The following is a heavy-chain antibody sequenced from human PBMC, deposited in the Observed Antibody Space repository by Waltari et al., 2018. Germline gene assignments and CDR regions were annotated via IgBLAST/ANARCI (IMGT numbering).Heavy chain of an antibody. V-gene: IGHV4-59*01. CDR3: ARRGSGSYIFDY. CDR2: IYYSGST. D-gene: IGHD3-10*01. Sequence: QVQLQESGPGLVKPSETLSLTCTVSGGSISSYYWSWIRQPPGKGLEWIGYIYYSGSTTYTPSLKSRVTISVDTSKNQFSLKLSSVTAADTAVYYCARRGSGSYIFDYWGQGTLVTVSS. J-gene: IGHJ4*02. CDR1: GGSISSYY.